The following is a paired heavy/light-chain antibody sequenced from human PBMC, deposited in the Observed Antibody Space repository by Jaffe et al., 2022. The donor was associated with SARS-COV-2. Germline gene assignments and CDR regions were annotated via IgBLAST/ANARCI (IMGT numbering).Light chain of an antibody. CDR1: QSVLYSPTNKNY. CDR2: LAS. V-gene: IGKV4-1*01. J-gene: IGKJ1*01. CDR3: QQYYRPPWT. Sequence: DIVMTQSPDSLAVSLGERATINCKSSQSVLYSPTNKNYLAWFQQKPGQPPKLLMYLASTRESGVPDRFSGSGSGTDFTLTISSLQAEDVAVYYCQQYYRPPWTFGQGTKVEI.
Heavy chain of an antibody. CDR1: GFTFSSYA. V-gene: IGHV3-64*01. J-gene: IGHJ4*02. Sequence: EVQLVESGGGLVQPGGSLRLSCAASGFTFSSYAFHWVRQVPGKGLEYVSAISSYGVATYYANSVKGRFTVSRDDSKNTLFLQMGSLRVEDMGVYYCARSPTGTAMPVDYWGQGTLVTVSS. D-gene: IGHD1-1*01. CDR2: ISSYGVAT. CDR3: ARSPTGTAMPVDY.